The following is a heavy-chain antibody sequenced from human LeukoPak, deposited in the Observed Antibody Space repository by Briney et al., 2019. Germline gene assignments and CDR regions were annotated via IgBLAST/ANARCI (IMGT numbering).Heavy chain of an antibody. D-gene: IGHD5-24*01. Sequence: ASVKVSCKASEYTFTDYAINWVRQAPGQRLEWMGWINAGNGNTRYSQRFQGRVTITRDTSASTAYMELSSLTSEDTAVYYCARGRWSATTASYYLDFWGQGTLVAVSS. V-gene: IGHV1-3*01. CDR1: EYTFTDYA. CDR2: INAGNGNT. J-gene: IGHJ4*02. CDR3: ARGRWSATTASYYLDF.